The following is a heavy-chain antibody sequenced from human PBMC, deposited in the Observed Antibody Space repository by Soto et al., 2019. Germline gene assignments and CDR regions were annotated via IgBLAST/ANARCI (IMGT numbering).Heavy chain of an antibody. Sequence: QVQLQQWGAGLLKPSETLSLTCAISGGSFSGYYWSWIRQPPGKGLEWIGEINHDGITNYNPSLQIRVTIALDTAKNQFSLKLTSVTAADTAVYYCAGRYCTGGSCYRPWGQGTQVTVSS. J-gene: IGHJ4*02. D-gene: IGHD2-15*01. V-gene: IGHV4-34*01. CDR3: AGRYCTGGSCYRP. CDR2: INHDGIT. CDR1: GGSFSGYY.